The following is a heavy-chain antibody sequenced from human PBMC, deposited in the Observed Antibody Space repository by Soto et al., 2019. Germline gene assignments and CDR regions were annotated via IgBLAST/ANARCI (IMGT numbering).Heavy chain of an antibody. CDR2: TYYKSKWYN. Sequence: SQTLSLTCAISGDSVSSNSVAWNWIRQSPSRGLEWLGRTYYKSKWYNDYAVSVKSRITINPDTSKNQFSLQLNSVTPEDTAVYYCARDTPEKGSYFDYWGPGTLVTVSS. V-gene: IGHV6-1*01. D-gene: IGHD1-26*01. CDR1: GDSVSSNSVA. J-gene: IGHJ4*02. CDR3: ARDTPEKGSYFDY.